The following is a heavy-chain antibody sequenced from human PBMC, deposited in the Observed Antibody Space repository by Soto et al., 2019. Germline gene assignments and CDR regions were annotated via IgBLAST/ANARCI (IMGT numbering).Heavy chain of an antibody. D-gene: IGHD2-21*02. CDR3: AKQIYGGNS. CDR1: GFTFSTSA. Sequence: PWGSLRLSCATTGFTFSTSAIHLFRQVSGKGLEWIARIRNKANNYATTYAPSVKGRFTISRDDSENTVYLHMNSLKIEDTAIYYCAKQIYGGNSWGQGTLVTVSS. CDR2: IRNKANNYAT. J-gene: IGHJ4*02. V-gene: IGHV3-73*01.